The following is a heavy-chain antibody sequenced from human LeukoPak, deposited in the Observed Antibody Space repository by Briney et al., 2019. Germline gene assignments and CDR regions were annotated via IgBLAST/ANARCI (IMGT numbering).Heavy chain of an antibody. CDR2: LNPNSGKT. Sequence: ASVKVSCKASGYTFTSYDPNWVRQAPGQGLAWMGWLNPNSGKTGYAQNFHGRVTITRNTAISTVYMELSSLRSEDTAVYYCARDYGGNSGWFDPWGQGTLVTVSS. D-gene: IGHD4-23*01. V-gene: IGHV1-8*03. J-gene: IGHJ5*02. CDR3: ARDYGGNSGWFDP. CDR1: GYTFTSYD.